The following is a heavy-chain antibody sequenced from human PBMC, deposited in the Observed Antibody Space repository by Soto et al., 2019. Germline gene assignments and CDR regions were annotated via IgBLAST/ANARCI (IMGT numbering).Heavy chain of an antibody. Sequence: SQTLSLTCTVSGGSISSYYWSWIRQPPGKGLEWIGYIYYSGSTNYNPSLKSRVTISVDTSNNQFSLKLSSVTAADTAVDYSARGGEMATELDDWGQVTLVT. CDR2: IYYSGST. CDR3: ARGGEMATELDD. V-gene: IGHV4-59*01. D-gene: IGHD3-16*01. CDR1: GGSISSYY. J-gene: IGHJ4*02.